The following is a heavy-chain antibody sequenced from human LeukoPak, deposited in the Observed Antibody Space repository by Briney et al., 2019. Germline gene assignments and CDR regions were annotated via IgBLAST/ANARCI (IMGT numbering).Heavy chain of an antibody. CDR1: EFSVSSNY. D-gene: IGHD3-22*01. V-gene: IGHV3-66*01. Sequence: GGSLRLSCAASEFSVSSNYMSWVRQAPGKGLEWVSVIYSGGSTYYADSVKGRFTISRDNSKNTLYLQMNSLRAEDTAVYYCARADSSGYYYWFDPWGQGTLVTVSS. J-gene: IGHJ5*02. CDR2: IYSGGST. CDR3: ARADSSGYYYWFDP.